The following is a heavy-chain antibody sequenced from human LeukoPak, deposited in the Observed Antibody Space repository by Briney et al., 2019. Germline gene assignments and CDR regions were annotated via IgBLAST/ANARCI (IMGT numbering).Heavy chain of an antibody. Sequence: GGSLRLSCAASGFTFSSYAMSWVRQAPGKGLEWVSTISGSGDSTYYADSVKGRFTISRDNAKNSLYLQMNSLRAEDTAVYYCARDNGDSPFDYWGQGTLVTVSS. D-gene: IGHD4-17*01. V-gene: IGHV3-23*01. CDR2: ISGSGDST. CDR3: ARDNGDSPFDY. CDR1: GFTFSSYA. J-gene: IGHJ4*02.